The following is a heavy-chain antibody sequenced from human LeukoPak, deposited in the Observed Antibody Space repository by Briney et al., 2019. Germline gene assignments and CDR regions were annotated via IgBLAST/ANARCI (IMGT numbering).Heavy chain of an antibody. V-gene: IGHV3-15*01. CDR2: IKSKTDGGTT. D-gene: IGHD1-26*01. J-gene: IGHJ4*02. Sequence: GGSLRLSCAASGFTFSSYNMSWVRQAPGKGLEWVGRIKSKTDGGTTDYAAPVKGRFTISRDDSKNTLYLQMNSLKTEDTAVYYCTTEEDGSYFGKLDYWGQGTLVTVSS. CDR3: TTEEDGSYFGKLDY. CDR1: GFTFSSYN.